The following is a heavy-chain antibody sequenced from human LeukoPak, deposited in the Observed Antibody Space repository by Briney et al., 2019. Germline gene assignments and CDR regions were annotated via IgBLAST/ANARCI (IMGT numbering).Heavy chain of an antibody. Sequence: SKTLSLTCTVSGGSISSYYWSWIRQPPGKGLEWMGDIYYSGSNDYNPSLKSRVTISVDTSKNQFSLKLSSVASADTAVYYCAAGATSIFGVVIEDGGQGTLVTVSS. CDR1: GGSISSYY. J-gene: IGHJ4*02. V-gene: IGHV4-59*01. CDR3: AAGATSIFGVVIED. CDR2: IYYSGSN. D-gene: IGHD3-3*01.